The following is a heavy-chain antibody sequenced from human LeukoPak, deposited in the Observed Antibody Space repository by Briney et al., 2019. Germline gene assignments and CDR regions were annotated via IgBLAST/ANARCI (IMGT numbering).Heavy chain of an antibody. CDR1: GYTLSRYG. CDR2: ISAYNGNT. J-gene: IGHJ4*02. D-gene: IGHD2-2*01. Sequence: ASVKAACKASGYTLSRYGISWVRQAPGQGLEWMGWISAYNGNTNYAQKLQGRVTMTTDTSTTTVYMELRSLRFDDTAVYYCARDNSAVSDCSSTSCYHFGYWGQGTLVTVSS. CDR3: ARDNSAVSDCSSTSCYHFGY. V-gene: IGHV1-18*01.